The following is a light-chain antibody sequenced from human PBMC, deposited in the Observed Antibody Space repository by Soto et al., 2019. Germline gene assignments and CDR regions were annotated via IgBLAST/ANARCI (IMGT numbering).Light chain of an antibody. CDR3: AAWDDSLSVL. Sequence: QSVLTQPPSASGTPGQRVTISCSGSSSNIGSNYVYWYQQLPGTAPKLLIYRNNQRPSGVPDRFSGSKSGTSASLAISGLRSEDEADYYCAAWDDSLSVLFGGGTKPTVL. CDR1: SSNIGSNY. J-gene: IGLJ2*01. CDR2: RNN. V-gene: IGLV1-47*01.